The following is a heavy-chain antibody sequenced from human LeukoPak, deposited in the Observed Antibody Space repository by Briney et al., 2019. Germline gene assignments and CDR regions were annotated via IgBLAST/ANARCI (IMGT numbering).Heavy chain of an antibody. J-gene: IGHJ5*02. CDR2: IYYSGST. CDR1: GGSISSYY. CDR3: ARDKEGQIRGNWFDP. Sequence: SETLSLTCTVSGGSISSYYWSWIRQPPGKGLEWIGYIYYSGSTNYNPSLKSRVTISVDTSKNQFSLKLSSVTAADTAVYYCARDKEGQIRGNWFDPWGQGTLVTVSS. V-gene: IGHV4-59*12.